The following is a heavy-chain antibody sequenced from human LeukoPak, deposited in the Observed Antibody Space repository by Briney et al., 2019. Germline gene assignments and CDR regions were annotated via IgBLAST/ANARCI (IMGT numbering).Heavy chain of an antibody. CDR2: ISGSGGST. V-gene: IGHV3-23*01. CDR3: AKDQGYSGYGPGDS. D-gene: IGHD5-12*01. CDR1: GSTFRNYA. Sequence: GGSLRLSCAASGSTFRNYAMSWVRQAPGKGLEWVSGISGSGGSTYYADSMKGRFTVSRDNSKNTLYLQMNSLRAEDTAVYYCAKDQGYSGYGPGDSWGQGTLVTVSS. J-gene: IGHJ4*02.